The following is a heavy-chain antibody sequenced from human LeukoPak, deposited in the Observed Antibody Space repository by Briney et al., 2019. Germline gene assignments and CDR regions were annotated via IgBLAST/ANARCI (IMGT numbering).Heavy chain of an antibody. CDR2: INHSGST. V-gene: IGHV4-34*01. J-gene: IGHJ4*02. CDR3: ARLGYSSSWYRYYFDY. Sequence: SETLSLTCAVYGVSFSGYYLSWIRQSPGKGLEWIGEINHSGSTNYNPSLKSRVTISVDTSKNQFSLKLSSVTAADTAVYYCARLGYSSSWYRYYFDYWGQGILVTVSS. D-gene: IGHD6-13*01. CDR1: GVSFSGYY.